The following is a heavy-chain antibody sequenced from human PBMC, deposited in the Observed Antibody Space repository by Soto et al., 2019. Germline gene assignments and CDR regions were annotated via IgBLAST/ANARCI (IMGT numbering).Heavy chain of an antibody. J-gene: IGHJ4*02. D-gene: IGHD1-7*01. CDR3: ASRDPGTSVDY. Sequence: LSLTCTVTGDSISSRSYYWGWIRQPPGKGLEWIGSIYYSGSTYNNPSLRSRVSMSIDKSENQFSLKVTSLTAADTAVYYCASRDPGTSVDYWGQGTLVTVSS. CDR1: GDSISSRSYY. CDR2: IYYSGST. V-gene: IGHV4-39*01.